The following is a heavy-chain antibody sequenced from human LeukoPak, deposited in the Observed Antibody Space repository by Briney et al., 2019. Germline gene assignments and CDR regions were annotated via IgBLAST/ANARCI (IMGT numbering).Heavy chain of an antibody. Sequence: SQTLSLTCTVSGGSISSGGYYWSWIRQHPGKGLEWIGYIYYSGSTYYNPFLKSRVTISVDTSKNQFSLKLSSVTAADTAVYYCARDRGGTMVRGVIIGTYDYWGQGTLVTVSS. CDR3: ARDRGGTMVRGVIIGTYDY. D-gene: IGHD3-10*01. V-gene: IGHV4-31*03. CDR2: IYYSGST. J-gene: IGHJ4*02. CDR1: GGSISSGGYY.